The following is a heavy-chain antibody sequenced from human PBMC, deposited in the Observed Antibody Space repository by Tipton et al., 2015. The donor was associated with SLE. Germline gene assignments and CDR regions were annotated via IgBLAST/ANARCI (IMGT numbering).Heavy chain of an antibody. CDR2: INHSGST. CDR3: ARSGPSWGYYYYMDV. Sequence: TLSLTCTVSGGSISSGGYYWSWIRQPPGKGLEWIGEINHSGSTNYNPPLRSRVTISVDTSKNQLSLKLNSVTAADTALYYCARSGPSWGYYYYMDVWGKGTTVTVSS. D-gene: IGHD3-16*01. V-gene: IGHV4-39*07. CDR1: GGSISSGGYY. J-gene: IGHJ6*03.